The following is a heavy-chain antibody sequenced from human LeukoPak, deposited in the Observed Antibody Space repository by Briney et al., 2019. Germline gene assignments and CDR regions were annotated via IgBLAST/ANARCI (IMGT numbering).Heavy chain of an antibody. CDR1: GGSISSYY. J-gene: IGHJ6*02. CDR3: ARQASIYYDSSGLREYYYYGMDV. D-gene: IGHD3-22*01. V-gene: IGHV4-59*08. Sequence: SETLSLTCTVSGGSISSYYWSWIRQPPGKGLEWIGYIYYSGSTNYNPSLKSRVTISVDTSKNQFSLKLSSVTAADTAVYYCARQASIYYDSSGLREYYYYGMDVWGQGTTVTVSS. CDR2: IYYSGST.